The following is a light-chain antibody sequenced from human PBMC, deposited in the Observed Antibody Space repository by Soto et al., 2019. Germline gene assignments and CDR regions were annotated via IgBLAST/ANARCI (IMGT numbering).Light chain of an antibody. J-gene: IGKJ1*01. CDR1: QSVSSN. Sequence: EVVMTQSPAALSVSPGERASLSCRAGQSVSSNLAWYQQKSGQAPRLLIYGASTRATGIPARFSGSGSGTEFTLTISSLQSEDFAVYYCQQYNNWPVTFGQGTKVDIK. CDR3: QQYNNWPVT. V-gene: IGKV3-15*01. CDR2: GAS.